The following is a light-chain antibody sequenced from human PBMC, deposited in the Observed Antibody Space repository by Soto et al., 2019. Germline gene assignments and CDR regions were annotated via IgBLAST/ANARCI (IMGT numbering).Light chain of an antibody. CDR1: QSVSSY. V-gene: IGKV3-11*01. CDR2: DAS. CDR3: QQRSNWPLT. J-gene: IGKJ5*01. Sequence: EIVMTQSPATLSVSPGERATLSCRASQSVSSYLAWYQQRPGQAPRLLIYDASNRATGIPTRFSGSGSWTDFTLTISSLEPEDFAVYYCQQRSNWPLTFGQGTRLEIK.